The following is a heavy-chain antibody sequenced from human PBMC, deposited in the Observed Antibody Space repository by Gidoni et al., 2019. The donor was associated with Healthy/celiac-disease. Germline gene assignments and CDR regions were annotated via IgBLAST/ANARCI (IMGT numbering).Heavy chain of an antibody. CDR1: GFTFDDYA. V-gene: IGHV3-9*01. Sequence: EVQLVESGGGLVQPGRSLRLSCAASGFTFDDYAMHWVRQAPGKGLEWVSGISWNSGSIGYADSVKGRFTISRDNAKNSLYLQMNSLRAEDTALYYCAKSDSYQAFDIWGQGTMVTVSS. J-gene: IGHJ3*02. CDR3: AKSDSYQAFDI. D-gene: IGHD2-2*01. CDR2: ISWNSGSI.